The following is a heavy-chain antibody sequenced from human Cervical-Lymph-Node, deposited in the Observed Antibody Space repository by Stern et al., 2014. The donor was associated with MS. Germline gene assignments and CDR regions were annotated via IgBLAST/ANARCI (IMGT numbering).Heavy chain of an antibody. D-gene: IGHD6-6*01. Sequence: QLQLQESGPGLVKPSETLSLTCTVSGGSISSYYWNWIRQPPGKGLEWIGYIYYSGSTASNPALKSRVTISVDTSKNQFSLKLSSVTAADTAVYFCARGGSSSPPFDCWGQGTLVTVSS. J-gene: IGHJ4*02. V-gene: IGHV4-59*01. CDR2: IYYSGST. CDR1: GGSISSYY. CDR3: ARGGSSSPPFDC.